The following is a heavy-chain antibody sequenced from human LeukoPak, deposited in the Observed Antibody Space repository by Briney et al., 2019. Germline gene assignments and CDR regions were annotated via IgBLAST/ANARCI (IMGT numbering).Heavy chain of an antibody. Sequence: GASVKVSCKASGGTFSSYAISWVRQAPGQGLEWMGGIIPIFGTENYAQKFQGRVTITADESTSTAYMELSSLRSEDTAVYYCARRYDSSGYYGYWGQGTLVTVSS. CDR3: ARRYDSSGYYGY. J-gene: IGHJ4*02. CDR2: IIPIFGTE. CDR1: GGTFSSYA. D-gene: IGHD3-22*01. V-gene: IGHV1-69*13.